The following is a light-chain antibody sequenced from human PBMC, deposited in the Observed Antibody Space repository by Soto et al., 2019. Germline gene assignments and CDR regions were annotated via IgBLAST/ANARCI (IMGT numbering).Light chain of an antibody. Sequence: EIVLTQSPGTLFLSPGERTTLSCRASQTISSTYLAWYQQKPGQAPRLLIYDASRRATGIPDRFSGSGSGTDFTLTISRLEPDDFAVYYCQRYCNSPPLTFGGGTKVEIK. CDR1: QTISSTY. J-gene: IGKJ4*01. V-gene: IGKV3-20*01. CDR2: DAS. CDR3: QRYCNSPPLT.